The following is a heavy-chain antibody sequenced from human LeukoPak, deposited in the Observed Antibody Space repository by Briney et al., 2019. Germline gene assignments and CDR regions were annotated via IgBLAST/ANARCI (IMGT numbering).Heavy chain of an antibody. J-gene: IGHJ4*02. D-gene: IGHD3-22*01. CDR1: GGTFSSYA. V-gene: IGHV1-69*05. CDR3: ARGSSGGDSSGFRILDY. CDR2: IIPIFGTA. Sequence: ASVKVSCKASGGTFSSYAISWVRQAPGQGLEWMGGIIPIFGTANYAQKFQGRVTITTDESTSTAYMELSSLRSEDTAVYYCARGSSGGDSSGFRILDYWGQGTLVTVSS.